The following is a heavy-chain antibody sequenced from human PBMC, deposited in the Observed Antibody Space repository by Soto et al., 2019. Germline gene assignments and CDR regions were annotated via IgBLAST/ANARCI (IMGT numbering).Heavy chain of an antibody. D-gene: IGHD3-10*01. CDR1: GGSISSSSYY. Sequence: SETLSLTYTVSGGSISSSSYYWGWIRQPPGKGLEWIGSIYYSGSTYYNPSLKSRVTISVDTSKSQFSLKLSSVTAADTAVYYCARSAPDYGSGSPVFYWGQGTLVTVSS. V-gene: IGHV4-39*01. CDR3: ARSAPDYGSGSPVFY. CDR2: IYYSGST. J-gene: IGHJ4*02.